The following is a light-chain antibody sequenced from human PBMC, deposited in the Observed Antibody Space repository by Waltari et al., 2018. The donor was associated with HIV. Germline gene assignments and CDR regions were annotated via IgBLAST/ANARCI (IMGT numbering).Light chain of an antibody. CDR3: QSYDSSLNGWV. V-gene: IGLV1-40*01. CDR1: SSNIGAGYD. J-gene: IGLJ3*02. Sequence: QSVLTQPPSVSGAPGRKVIISCTGSSSNIGAGYDVQWYQQCPGTAPKVLICGNDNRPSGVPDRFSGSKSGNSASLAITGLQADDEADYYCQSYDSSLNGWVFGGGTKLTV. CDR2: GND.